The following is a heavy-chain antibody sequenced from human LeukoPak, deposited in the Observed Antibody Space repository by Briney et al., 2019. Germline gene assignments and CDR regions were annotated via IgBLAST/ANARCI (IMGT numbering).Heavy chain of an antibody. V-gene: IGHV4-39*02. Sequence: PSETLSLTCTVSGGSISSSSYYWGWIRQPPGKGLEWIGSIYYSGSTYYNPSLKSRVTISVDTSKNQFSLKLSSVTAADTAVYYCARDGGLVGASPFDYWGQGTLVTVSS. CDR1: GGSISSSSYY. CDR3: ARDGGLVGASPFDY. CDR2: IYYSGST. D-gene: IGHD1-26*01. J-gene: IGHJ4*02.